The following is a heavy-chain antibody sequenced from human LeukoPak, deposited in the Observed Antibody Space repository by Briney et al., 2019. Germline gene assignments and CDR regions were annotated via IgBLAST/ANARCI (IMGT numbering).Heavy chain of an antibody. V-gene: IGHV3-21*01. D-gene: IGHD7-27*01. J-gene: IGHJ4*02. CDR1: GFTFSSYS. Sequence: GGSLRLSCAASGFTFSSYSMNWVRQAPGKGLEWVSSISSSSSYIYYADSVKGRFTISRDNAKNSLYLQMNSLRAEDTAVYYCARHYPAGDGGGAGSFDYWGQGTLVTVSS. CDR3: ARHYPAGDGGGAGSFDY. CDR2: ISSSSSYI.